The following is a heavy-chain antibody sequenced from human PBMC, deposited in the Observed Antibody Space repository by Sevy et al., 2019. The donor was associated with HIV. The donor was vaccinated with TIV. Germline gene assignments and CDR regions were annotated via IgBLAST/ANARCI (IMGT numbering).Heavy chain of an antibody. J-gene: IGHJ5*02. CDR2: IYYSGST. Sequence: SETLSLTCTLSGGSISSYYWSWIRQPPGKGLEWIGYIYYSGSTNYNPSLKSRVTISVDTSKNQFSLKLSSVTAADTAVYYCARVGGTEDDILTGYVNWFDPWGQGTLVTVSS. CDR1: GGSISSYY. V-gene: IGHV4-59*01. D-gene: IGHD3-9*01. CDR3: ARVGGTEDDILTGYVNWFDP.